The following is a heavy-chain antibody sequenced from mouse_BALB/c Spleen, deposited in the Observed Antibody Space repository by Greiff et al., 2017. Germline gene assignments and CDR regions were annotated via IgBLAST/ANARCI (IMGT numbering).Heavy chain of an antibody. CDR2: INPRNGDT. CDR1: GYTFTSYY. D-gene: IGHD1-1*02. Sequence: QVQLQQSGAELVKPGASVKLSCKASGYTFTSYYMYWVKQRPGQGLEWIGEINPRNGDTNFNEKFKGKATLTVDKSSSTAYMQLSSLTSEDYAVYFCTRRGGNYWYFDVWGAGTTVTVSA. CDR3: TRRGGNYWYFDV. J-gene: IGHJ1*01. V-gene: IGHV1S81*02.